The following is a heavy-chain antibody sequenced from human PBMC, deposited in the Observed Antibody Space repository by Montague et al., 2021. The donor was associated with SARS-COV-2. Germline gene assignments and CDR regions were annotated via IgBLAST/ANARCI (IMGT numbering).Heavy chain of an antibody. J-gene: IGHJ5*02. CDR1: GVSLSGAF. Sequence: SETLSLTCSVSGVSLSGAFWSWVRQPPGKRLEWIGETNHNGGTTYNPPLRSRVTISVDTSKNQFSLNLKSVSAADTAVYYCARRFDNKGYNRFAPWGQGTLVTVSS. CDR2: TNHNGGT. V-gene: IGHV4-34*01. D-gene: IGHD1-1*01. CDR3: ARRFDNKGYNRFAP.